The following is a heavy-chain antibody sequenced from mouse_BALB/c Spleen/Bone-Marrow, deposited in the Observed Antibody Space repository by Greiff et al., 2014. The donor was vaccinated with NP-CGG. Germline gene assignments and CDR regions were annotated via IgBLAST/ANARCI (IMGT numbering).Heavy chain of an antibody. D-gene: IGHD3-1*01. V-gene: IGHV1-9*01. CDR1: GYTFSSYW. Sequence: VQLQQSGAELMKPGASVKISCKATGYTFSSYWIEWVKQRPGHGLEWIGEILPGRGSTNYNEKFKGKATFTADTSSNTAYMQLSSLTSEDSAVYYCAGELGLRLAYWGQGTLVTVSA. CDR2: ILPGRGST. J-gene: IGHJ3*01. CDR3: AGELGLRLAY.